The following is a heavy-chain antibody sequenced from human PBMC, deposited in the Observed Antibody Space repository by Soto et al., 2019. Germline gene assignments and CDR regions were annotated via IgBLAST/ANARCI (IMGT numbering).Heavy chain of an antibody. Sequence: GSLRRSCAASGFTYPSFAMTWVRQAPGKGLEWVSSISGNGAVTWHADSVKGRFTISRDNSKNTLYLQMNSLRAEDTAVYYCAKRYSYIDFWGQGTLVTVSS. CDR3: AKRYSYIDF. CDR2: ISGNGAVT. J-gene: IGHJ4*02. V-gene: IGHV3-23*01. CDR1: GFTYPSFA. D-gene: IGHD5-18*01.